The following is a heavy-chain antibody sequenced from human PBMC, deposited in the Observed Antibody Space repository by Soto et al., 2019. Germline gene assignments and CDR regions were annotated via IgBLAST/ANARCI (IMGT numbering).Heavy chain of an antibody. J-gene: IGHJ3*02. D-gene: IGHD3-16*01. V-gene: IGHV3-33*01. CDR3: ARRWGYGAFDI. CDR2: IWYDGSNK. CDR1: GFTFSSYG. Sequence: QVQLVESGGGVVQPGRSLRLSCAASGFTFSSYGMHWVRQAPGKGLEWVAVIWYDGSNKYYADSVKGRFTISRDNSKNTLYRQMNSLRAEDTAVYYCARRWGYGAFDIWGQGTMVTVSS.